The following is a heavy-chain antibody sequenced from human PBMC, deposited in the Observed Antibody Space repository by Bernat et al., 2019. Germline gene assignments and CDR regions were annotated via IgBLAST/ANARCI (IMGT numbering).Heavy chain of an antibody. CDR1: GSPFSSYA. CDR2: ISSNGGST. V-gene: IGHV3-64D*06. CDR3: SRVLRRGWFDP. D-gene: IGHD4/OR15-4a*01. J-gene: IGHJ5*02. Sequence: EVQLVESGGGLVQPGGSLRLSCSASGSPFSSYAMHWVRQAPGKGLEYVSAISSNGGSTYYADSVKGRFTISRDNSKNTLYLQMSSLRAEDTAVYYCSRVLRRGWFDPWGQGTLVTVSS.